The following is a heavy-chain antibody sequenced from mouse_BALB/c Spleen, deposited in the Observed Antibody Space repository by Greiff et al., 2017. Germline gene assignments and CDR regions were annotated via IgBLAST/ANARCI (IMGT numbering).Heavy chain of an antibody. J-gene: IGHJ2*01. V-gene: IGHV1S81*02. Sequence: QVHVKQSGAELVKPGASVKLSCKASGYTFTSYYMYWVKQRPGQGLEWIGEINPSNGGTNFNEKFKSKATLTVDKSSSTAYMQLSSLTSEDSAVYYCTRSGNYGNYVGYFDYWGQGTTLTVSS. CDR2: INPSNGGT. CDR1: GYTFTSYY. D-gene: IGHD2-1*01. CDR3: TRSGNYGNYVGYFDY.